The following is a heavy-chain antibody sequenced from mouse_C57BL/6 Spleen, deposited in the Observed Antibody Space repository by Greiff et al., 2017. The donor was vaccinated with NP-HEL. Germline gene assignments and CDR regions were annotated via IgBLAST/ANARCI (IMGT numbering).Heavy chain of an antibody. CDR3: ARSYDYDGYFDV. Sequence: QVQLKQPGAELVRPGSSVKLSCKASGYTFTSYWMHWVKQRPIQGLEWIGNIDPSDSETHYNQKFKDKATLTVDKSSSTAYMQLSSLTSEDSAVYYCARSYDYDGYFDVWGTGTTVTVSS. V-gene: IGHV1-52*01. CDR1: GYTFTSYW. D-gene: IGHD2-4*01. J-gene: IGHJ1*03. CDR2: IDPSDSET.